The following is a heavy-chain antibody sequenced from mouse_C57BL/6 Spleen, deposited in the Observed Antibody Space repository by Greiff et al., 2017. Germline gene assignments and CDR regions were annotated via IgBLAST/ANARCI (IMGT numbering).Heavy chain of an antibody. CDR3: ARHEDITTVVATDWYFDV. J-gene: IGHJ1*03. Sequence: QVQLHQSGAELVKPGASVKLSCKASGYTFTEYTIHWVKQRSGQGLEWIGWFYPGSGSIKYNEKFKDKATLTADKSSSTVYMELSRLTSEDSAVYFCARHEDITTVVATDWYFDVWGTGTTVTVSS. D-gene: IGHD1-1*01. V-gene: IGHV1-62-2*01. CDR1: GYTFTEYT. CDR2: FYPGSGSI.